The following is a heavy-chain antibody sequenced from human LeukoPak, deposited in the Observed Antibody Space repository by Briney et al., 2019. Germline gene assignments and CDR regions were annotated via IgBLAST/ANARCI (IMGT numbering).Heavy chain of an antibody. CDR2: IYYSGST. CDR1: GGSISSYY. Sequence: SETLSLTCTVSGGSISSYYWSWIRQPAGKGLEWIGYIYYSGSTNYNPSLKSRVTISVDTSKNQFSLKVTSVTAADTAAYYCARDAHCTGVSCYSPYNWFDPLGQGTLVTVSS. J-gene: IGHJ5*02. D-gene: IGHD2-15*01. V-gene: IGHV4-59*12. CDR3: ARDAHCTGVSCYSPYNWFDP.